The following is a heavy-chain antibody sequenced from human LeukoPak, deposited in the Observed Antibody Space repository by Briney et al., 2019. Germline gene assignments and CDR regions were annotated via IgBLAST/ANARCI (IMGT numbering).Heavy chain of an antibody. CDR1: GGSISSYY. D-gene: IGHD4-17*01. J-gene: IGHJ4*02. Sequence: SETLSLTCTVSGGSISSYYWSWIRQPPGKGLEWIGYIYYSGSTNYNPSLKSRVTISVDTSKNQFFLKLSSVTAADTAVYYCAKVVYGDYVDYWGQGTLVTVSS. V-gene: IGHV4-59*08. CDR2: IYYSGST. CDR3: AKVVYGDYVDY.